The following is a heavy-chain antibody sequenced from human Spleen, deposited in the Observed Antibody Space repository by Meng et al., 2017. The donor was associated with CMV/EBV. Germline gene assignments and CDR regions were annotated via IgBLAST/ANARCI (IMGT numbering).Heavy chain of an antibody. CDR2: FFHSGDT. CDR1: DFSISNTTFF. Sequence: TVSDFSISNTTFFWGWIRQPPGKGLEWIGSFFHSGDTYSNPSLRSRVAISVDTSKNQFSLRLNSVTATDTAVYYCARHLRGYSWPKSDWGQGTLVTVSS. V-gene: IGHV4-39*01. D-gene: IGHD1-26*01. CDR3: ARHLRGYSWPKSD. J-gene: IGHJ4*02.